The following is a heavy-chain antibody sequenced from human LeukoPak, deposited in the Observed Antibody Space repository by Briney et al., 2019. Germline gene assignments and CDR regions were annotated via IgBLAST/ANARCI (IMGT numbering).Heavy chain of an antibody. J-gene: IGHJ5*02. D-gene: IGHD6-19*01. CDR2: IHYSGKT. Sequence: SETLSLTCSVTGGSISRSSYYWGWTRRPPGEGLEWIANIHYSGKTYYNPSLKSRVTISIDTSKNQFSLKLSSVTAADTAVYSCAKVGGLAVAGTDNWMDPWGQGTLVTVSS. V-gene: IGHV4-39*02. CDR1: GGSISRSSYY. CDR3: AKVGGLAVAGTDNWMDP.